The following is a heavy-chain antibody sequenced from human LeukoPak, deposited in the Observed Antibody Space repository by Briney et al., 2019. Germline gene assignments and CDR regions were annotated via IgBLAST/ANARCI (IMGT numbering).Heavy chain of an antibody. Sequence: PSDTLSLTCAVYGGSFSGYYWSWIRQPPGKGLEWIGEINHSGSTNYNPSLKSRVTLSVDTSKNQFSLKLSSVTAADTAVYYCARSIAAAVGWFDPWGQGTLVTVSS. CDR1: GGSFSGYY. J-gene: IGHJ5*02. CDR2: INHSGST. V-gene: IGHV4-34*01. CDR3: ARSIAAAVGWFDP. D-gene: IGHD6-13*01.